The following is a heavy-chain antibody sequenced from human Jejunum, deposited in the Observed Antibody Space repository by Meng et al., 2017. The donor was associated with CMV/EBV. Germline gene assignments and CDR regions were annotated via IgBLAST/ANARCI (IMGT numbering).Heavy chain of an antibody. D-gene: IGHD1-26*01. CDR2: IYIGSST. Sequence: SGFTVSTDYMSWVRQAPGKGLGWVSSIYIGSSTDYADSVKGRFTISRDNPKNTLILQMNNLRAEDTALYYCARFSIVGRTNAFDMWGHGTMVTVSS. CDR3: ARFSIVGRTNAFDM. J-gene: IGHJ3*02. CDR1: GFTVSTDY. V-gene: IGHV3-53*01.